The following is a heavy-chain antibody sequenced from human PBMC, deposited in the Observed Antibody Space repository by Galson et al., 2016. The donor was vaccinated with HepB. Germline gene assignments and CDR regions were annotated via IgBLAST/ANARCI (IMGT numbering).Heavy chain of an antibody. Sequence: SETLSLTCTVSGYSIDSGYYWDWIRQSPGKGLEWIGSIYHSGSTDYNPSLKSRVTILVDTSKNQFSLKLNSVTAADTAVYYCARRIVLGRRSRTAAAGTFDYWGQGTLVTVSS. CDR3: ARRIVLGRRSRTAAAGTFDY. V-gene: IGHV4-38-2*02. J-gene: IGHJ4*02. CDR1: GYSIDSGYY. CDR2: IYHSGST. D-gene: IGHD6-13*01.